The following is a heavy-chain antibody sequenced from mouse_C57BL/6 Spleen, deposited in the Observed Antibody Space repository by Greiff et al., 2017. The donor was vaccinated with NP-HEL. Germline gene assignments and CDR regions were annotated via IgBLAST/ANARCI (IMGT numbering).Heavy chain of an antibody. CDR2: IDPETGGT. CDR1: GYTFTDYE. J-gene: IGHJ3*01. Sequence: VQLQQSGAELVRPGASVTLSRKASGYTFTDYEMHWVKQTPVHGLEWIGAIDPETGGTAYNQKFKGKAILTADKSSSTAYMELRSLTSEDSAVYYCTRFIYYGSSAWFAYWGQGTLVTVSA. CDR3: TRFIYYGSSAWFAY. D-gene: IGHD1-1*01. V-gene: IGHV1-15*01.